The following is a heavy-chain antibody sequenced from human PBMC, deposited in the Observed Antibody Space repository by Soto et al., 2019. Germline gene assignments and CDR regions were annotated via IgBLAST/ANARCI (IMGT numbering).Heavy chain of an antibody. J-gene: IGHJ3*02. CDR1: GGTFSSDS. V-gene: IGHV1-69*13. D-gene: IGHD4-17*01. CDR2: IIPIFGTA. Sequence: SVKVSCKASGGTFSSDSISWVRQAPGQGLELMGGIIPIFGTANYAQKFQGRVTITADESTSTAYMELSSLRSEDTAVYYCARDPYGTRGRDAFDIWGQGTMVTVSS. CDR3: ARDPYGTRGRDAFDI.